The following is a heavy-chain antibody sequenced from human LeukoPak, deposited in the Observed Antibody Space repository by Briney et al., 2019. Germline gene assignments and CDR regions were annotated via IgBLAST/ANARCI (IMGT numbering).Heavy chain of an antibody. CDR2: IYSSGST. CDR1: GVSISSSSQY. J-gene: IGHJ3*02. CDR3: ARDVRAAAGTPVAFDI. Sequence: NPSETLSLTCTVSGVSISSSSQYWGWIRQPPGKGLEWIGSIYSSGSTYYNPSLKSRLTISIGMSKNNFSLKLTSVTAAATAVYYCARDVRAAAGTPVAFDIWGQGTMVTVSS. V-gene: IGHV4-39*07. D-gene: IGHD6-13*01.